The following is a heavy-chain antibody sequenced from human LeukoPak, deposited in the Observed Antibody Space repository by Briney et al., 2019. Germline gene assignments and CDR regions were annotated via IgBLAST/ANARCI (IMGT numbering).Heavy chain of an antibody. Sequence: SETLSLTCTVSGGSISRYYWSWIRQPPGKGLEWIGYIYYGGSTDYNPSLKSRVTISVDTSKNQFSLKLSSVTAADTAVYYCVRGERWLQFNYYYYHMDVWGKGTTVTVSS. J-gene: IGHJ6*03. V-gene: IGHV4-59*01. D-gene: IGHD5-24*01. CDR3: VRGERWLQFNYYYYHMDV. CDR1: GGSISRYY. CDR2: IYYGGST.